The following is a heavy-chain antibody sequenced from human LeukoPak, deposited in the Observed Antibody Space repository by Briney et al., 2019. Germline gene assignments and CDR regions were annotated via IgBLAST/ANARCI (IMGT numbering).Heavy chain of an antibody. Sequence: PGGSLRLSCAASGFTFSDYAMTWVRQAPGKGLQWVSGISGSGASTYYGDSVEGRFIISRDNSKNTLYLQIDSLRAEDTAVYYCAKGASSGWLLYWFDPWGQGTLVTVSS. D-gene: IGHD6-19*01. CDR2: ISGSGAST. CDR1: GFTFSDYA. CDR3: AKGASSGWLLYWFDP. J-gene: IGHJ5*02. V-gene: IGHV3-23*01.